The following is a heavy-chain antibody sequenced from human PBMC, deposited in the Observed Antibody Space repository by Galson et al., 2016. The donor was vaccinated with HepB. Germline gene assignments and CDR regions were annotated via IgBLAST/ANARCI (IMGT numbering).Heavy chain of an antibody. Sequence: SLRLSCAASGFIFSHYGMHWVRQAPGEGLEWVAMIWFDGSSKHHSDSVRGRFTISRDNSKNTLYLEMNSLRAEDTALYYCATEDLSSPGNGALDIWGQGAMVTGSS. CDR1: GFIFSHYG. J-gene: IGHJ3*02. CDR3: ATEDLSSPGNGALDI. CDR2: IWFDGSSK. D-gene: IGHD6-13*01. V-gene: IGHV3-33*01.